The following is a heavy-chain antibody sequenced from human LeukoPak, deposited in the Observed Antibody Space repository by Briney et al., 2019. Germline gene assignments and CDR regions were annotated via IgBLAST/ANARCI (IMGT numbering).Heavy chain of an antibody. Sequence: PSETLSLTCAVYGGSFSGYYWSWIRQPPGKGLEWIGEINHSGSTNYNPSLKSRVTISVDTSKNQFSLKLSSVTAADTAVYYCARFRITMVRGVILDWGQGTLVTVSS. D-gene: IGHD3-10*01. CDR3: ARFRITMVRGVILD. J-gene: IGHJ4*02. CDR1: GGSFSGYY. V-gene: IGHV4-34*01. CDR2: INHSGST.